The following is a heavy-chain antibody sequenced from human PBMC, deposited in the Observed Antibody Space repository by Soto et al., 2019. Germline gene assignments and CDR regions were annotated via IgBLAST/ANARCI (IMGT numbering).Heavy chain of an antibody. CDR3: ARGGRYIWGSYRSYYYYYMDV. CDR1: GFTFSSYG. Sequence: SLRLSCAASGFTFSSYGMHWVRQAPGKGLEWVAVIWYDGSNKYYADSVKGRFTISRDNSKNTLYLQMNSLRAEDTAVYYCARGGRYIWGSYRSYYYYYMDVWGKGTTVTVSS. D-gene: IGHD3-16*02. CDR2: IWYDGSNK. V-gene: IGHV3-33*01. J-gene: IGHJ6*03.